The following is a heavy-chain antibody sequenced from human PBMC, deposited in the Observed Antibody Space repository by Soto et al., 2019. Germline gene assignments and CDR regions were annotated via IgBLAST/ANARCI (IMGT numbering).Heavy chain of an antibody. J-gene: IGHJ4*02. Sequence: GGSLRLSCEASGFTFSSNDMSWVRQTPGKGLEWVSTISVSDGSTWYADSVKGRFTVSRDDSKNTLYLQMKSLRAEDTAVYYCAKGGWLEYWGPGTLVTVSS. V-gene: IGHV3-23*01. CDR2: ISVSDGST. CDR1: GFTFSSND. CDR3: AKGGWLEY. D-gene: IGHD2-15*01.